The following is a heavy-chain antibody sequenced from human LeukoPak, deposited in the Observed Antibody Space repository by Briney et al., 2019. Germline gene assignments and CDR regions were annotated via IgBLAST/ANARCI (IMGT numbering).Heavy chain of an antibody. CDR3: ARAPPVAVAALDY. CDR1: GYTFFSHG. J-gene: IGHJ4*02. CDR2: IIPILGIA. Sequence: GASVKVSCKAAGYTFFSHGISWVRLAPGQGLEWMGGIIPILGIANYAQKFQGRVTITADKSTSTAYMELSSLRSEDTAVYYCARAPPVAVAALDYWGQGTLVTVSS. D-gene: IGHD6-19*01. V-gene: IGHV1-69*10.